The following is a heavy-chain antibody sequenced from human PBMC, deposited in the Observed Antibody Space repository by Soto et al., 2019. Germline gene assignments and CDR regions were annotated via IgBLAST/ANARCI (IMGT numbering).Heavy chain of an antibody. V-gene: IGHV4-31*03. J-gene: IGHJ4*02. CDR3: LIEDKVDTAMVVDY. Sequence: SETLYLACTVSGGSISSGGYYWSCIRQHPGKGLEWIGYIYYSGSTYYNPSLKSRVTISVDTSKNQFSLKLSSVTAADTAVYYCLIEDKVDTAMVVDYSCQVTIGAGSS. CDR1: GGSISSGGYY. CDR2: IYYSGST. D-gene: IGHD5-18*01.